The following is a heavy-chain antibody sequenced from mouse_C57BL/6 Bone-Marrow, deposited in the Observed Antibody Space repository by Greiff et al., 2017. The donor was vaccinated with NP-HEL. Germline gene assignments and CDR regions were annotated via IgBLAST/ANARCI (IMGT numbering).Heavy chain of an antibody. V-gene: IGHV1-63*01. Sequence: QVQLQQSGAELVRPGTSVKMSCKASGYTFTNYWIGWAKQRPGQGLEWIGDIYPGGGYTNYNEKFKGKATLTADKSSSTAYRQFSSLTSEDSAIYYCARDLDYVLFDYWGQGTTLPVSS. CDR3: ARDLDYVLFDY. CDR1: GYTFTNYW. CDR2: IYPGGGYT. D-gene: IGHD2-4*01. J-gene: IGHJ2*01.